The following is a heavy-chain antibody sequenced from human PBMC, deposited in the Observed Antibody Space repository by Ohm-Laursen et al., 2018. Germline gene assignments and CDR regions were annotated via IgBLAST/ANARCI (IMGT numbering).Heavy chain of an antibody. CDR3: ARVSYTYGFDY. J-gene: IGHJ4*02. Sequence: SDTLSLTCTVSGDSVTSGDYYWSWIRQPPGKGLDCIAYIFYIGTTHYNPSLKSRVTISLDTSKNQFSLELSSVTAADTAMYYCARVSYTYGFDYWGQGTLVTVSS. V-gene: IGHV4-61*08. CDR2: IFYIGTT. D-gene: IGHD5-18*01. CDR1: GDSVTSGDYY.